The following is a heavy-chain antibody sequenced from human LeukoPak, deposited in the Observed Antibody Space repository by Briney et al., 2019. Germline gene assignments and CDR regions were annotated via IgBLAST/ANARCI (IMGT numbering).Heavy chain of an antibody. Sequence: PSETLSLTCTVSGGSISSSSYYWGWIRQPPGKGLEWIGSIYYSGSTYYNPSLKSRVTISVDTSKNQFSLKLSSVTAADTAVYYCARERKYSSPSGRLHGGFDYWGQGTLVTVSS. D-gene: IGHD6-6*01. CDR3: ARERKYSSPSGRLHGGFDY. V-gene: IGHV4-39*07. CDR2: IYYSGST. CDR1: GGSISSSSYY. J-gene: IGHJ4*02.